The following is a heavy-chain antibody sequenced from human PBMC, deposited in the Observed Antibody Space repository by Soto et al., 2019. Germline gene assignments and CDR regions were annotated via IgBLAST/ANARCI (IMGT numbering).Heavy chain of an antibody. D-gene: IGHD3-3*01. J-gene: IGHJ4*02. CDR1: GFTFSRYW. V-gene: IGHV3-74*01. CDR3: ARGWVEGLSRQPPTDY. Sequence: EVQLVESGGGLVQPGGSLRLSCAASGFTFSRYWMHWVRQAPGKGLVWVSRIDSYGSATSQVDSVEGRFTISRDNAKNTLYLQMNSLIAEDTAVYYCARGWVEGLSRQPPTDYWGQGTLVTVSS. CDR2: IDSYGSAT.